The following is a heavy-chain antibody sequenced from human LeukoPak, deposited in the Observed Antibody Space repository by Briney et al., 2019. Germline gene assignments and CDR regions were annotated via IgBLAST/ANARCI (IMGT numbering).Heavy chain of an antibody. D-gene: IGHD5-18*01. CDR1: GGTFSSYA. J-gene: IGHJ5*02. CDR2: IIPIFGTA. Sequence: ASVKVSCKASGGTFSSYAISWVRQAPGQGLEWMGGIIPIFGTANYAQKFQGRVTITADESTSTAYMELSSLRSEDTAVYYCARDSFNGFIATRYGPEFDPWGQGTLVTVSS. CDR3: ARDSFNGFIATRYGPEFDP. V-gene: IGHV1-69*13.